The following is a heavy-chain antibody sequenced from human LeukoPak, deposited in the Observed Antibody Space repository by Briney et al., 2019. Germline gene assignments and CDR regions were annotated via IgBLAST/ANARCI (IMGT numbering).Heavy chain of an antibody. D-gene: IGHD1/OR15-1a*01. V-gene: IGHV3-30*18. CDR2: ISYDGSNK. J-gene: IGHJ2*01. CDR3: AKDMGGPDREQYWYFDL. CDR1: GFTFSSYG. Sequence: PGRSLRLSCAASGFTFSSYGMHWVRQAPGKGLEWVAVISYDGSNKYYADSVKGRFTISRDNAKNSLYLQMNSLRAEDTALYYCAKDMGGPDREQYWYFDLWGRGTLVTVSS.